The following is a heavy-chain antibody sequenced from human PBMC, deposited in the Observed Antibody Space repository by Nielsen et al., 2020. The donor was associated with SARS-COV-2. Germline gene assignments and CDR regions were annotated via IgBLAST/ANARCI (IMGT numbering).Heavy chain of an antibody. CDR1: GFTFDDYG. CDR2: INWNGGST. J-gene: IGHJ4*02. Sequence: GESLKISCAASGFTFDDYGMSWVRQAPGKGLEWVSGINWNGGSTGYADSVKGRFTISRDNAKNSLYLQMNSLRAEDTAVYYCARQGWYSSSWYSDYWGQGTLVTVSS. CDR3: ARQGWYSSSWYSDY. V-gene: IGHV3-20*04. D-gene: IGHD6-13*01.